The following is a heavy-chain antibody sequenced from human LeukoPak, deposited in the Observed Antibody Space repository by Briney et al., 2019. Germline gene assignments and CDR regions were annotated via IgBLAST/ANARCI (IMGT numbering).Heavy chain of an antibody. D-gene: IGHD3-22*01. Sequence: ASVKVSCKAFGYTFTSNYMHWVRQAPGQGPEWMGVISPSGGSTTYAQKFQGRVTMTRDTSISTAYMELSRLRSDDTAVYYCARRYYYDSSGYHSLGYWGQGTLVTVSS. V-gene: IGHV1-46*01. J-gene: IGHJ4*02. CDR1: GYTFTSNY. CDR2: ISPSGGST. CDR3: ARRYYYDSSGYHSLGY.